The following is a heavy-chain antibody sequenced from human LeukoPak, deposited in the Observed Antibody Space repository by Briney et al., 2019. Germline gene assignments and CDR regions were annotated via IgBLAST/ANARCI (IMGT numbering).Heavy chain of an antibody. J-gene: IGHJ4*01. Sequence: PGGSPRFSCAASGFTFGTYAMSWVRQAPGKGLEWVSSITGSGGTTFYTDSGKGRFTISRDNSKNTLYLQMNSLRAEDSAIYYCVRDRPNYYGPGAYYKRDGDYWGQDTLVTVSS. CDR3: VRDRPNYYGPGAYYKRDGDY. D-gene: IGHD3-10*01. V-gene: IGHV3-23*01. CDR1: GFTFGTYA. CDR2: ITGSGGTT.